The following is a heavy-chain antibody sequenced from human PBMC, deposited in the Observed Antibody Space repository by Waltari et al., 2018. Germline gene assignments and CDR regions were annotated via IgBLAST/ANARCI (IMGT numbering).Heavy chain of an antibody. V-gene: IGHV3-74*02. CDR3: ARKAGSGYPYGPFYYDN. J-gene: IGHJ4*02. Sequence: EVQLVESGGGLVQPGGSLRLSCTVSGFRFGDYWMHWVRQAPGKGLEWVSRINVDGGYISYGDSVKGRFTISRDNAKNTVFLQLNSLRADDTAVYFCARKAGSGYPYGPFYYDNWGQGTLVTVSS. CDR2: INVDGGYI. CDR1: GFRFGDYW. D-gene: IGHD5-12*01.